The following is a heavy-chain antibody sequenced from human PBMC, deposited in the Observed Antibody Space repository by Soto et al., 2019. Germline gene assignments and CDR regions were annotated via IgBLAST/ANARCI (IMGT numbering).Heavy chain of an antibody. D-gene: IGHD6-19*01. J-gene: IGHJ6*02. CDR1: GYTFSNYG. CDR3: SRFIMVGGWFDPNYYHGMEV. V-gene: IGHV1-18*01. CDR2: ISGYNGNT. Sequence: QVQLVQSGAEVKKPGASVTVSCKTSGYTFSNYGINWVRQAPGQGLEWMGWISGYNGNTNYAQTVQGRVTMPTDTSTGTVYMELRSLKSDDTAIYYCSRFIMVGGWFDPNYYHGMEVWGQGTTVTVSS.